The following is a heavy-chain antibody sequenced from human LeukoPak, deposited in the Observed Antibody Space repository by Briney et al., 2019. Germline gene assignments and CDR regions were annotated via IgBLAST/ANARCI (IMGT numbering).Heavy chain of an antibody. V-gene: IGHV4-31*03. Sequence: PSETLSLTCTVSGGSISSGGYYWSWIRQHPGKGLEWIGYIYYSGSTYYNPSLKSRVTISVDTSKNQFPLKLSSVTAADTAVYYCARTPYYYDSSGYYAFDYWGQGTLVTVSS. CDR3: ARTPYYYDSSGYYAFDY. CDR2: IYYSGST. CDR1: GGSISSGGYY. D-gene: IGHD3-22*01. J-gene: IGHJ4*02.